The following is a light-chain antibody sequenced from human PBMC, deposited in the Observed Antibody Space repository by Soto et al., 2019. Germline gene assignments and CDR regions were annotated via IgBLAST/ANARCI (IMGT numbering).Light chain of an antibody. Sequence: QTVVTREPSFSVSPGRTVTLTCGLSSGSVSTSYYHSWYQQTPGQAPRTLIYSTNTRSSGVPDRFSGSILGNKAALTITGAQADDDSDYYCVLYMGSGISVFGAGTKVTVL. V-gene: IGLV8-61*01. CDR2: STN. CDR3: VLYMGSGISV. J-gene: IGLJ3*02. CDR1: SGSVSTSYY.